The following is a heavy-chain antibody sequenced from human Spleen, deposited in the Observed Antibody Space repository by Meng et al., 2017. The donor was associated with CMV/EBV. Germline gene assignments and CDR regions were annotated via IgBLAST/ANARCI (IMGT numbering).Heavy chain of an antibody. V-gene: IGHV3-74*01. CDR3: ARRYCSSNYCYISD. CDR2: LSTDGSIT. J-gene: IGHJ3*01. CDR1: GFTFSSFG. Sequence: GESLKISCAASGFTFSSFGMHWVRQAPGKGLVWVSGLSTDGSITRYADSVKGRFTISRDNAKNTLALQMTSLRAEDTALYYCARRYCSSNYCYISDWGQGTMVTVSS. D-gene: IGHD2-2*01.